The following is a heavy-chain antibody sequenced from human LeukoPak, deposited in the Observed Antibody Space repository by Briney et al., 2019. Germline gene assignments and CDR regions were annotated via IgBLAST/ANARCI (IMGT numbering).Heavy chain of an antibody. D-gene: IGHD5-24*01. Sequence: GGSLRLSCAASGFTFSSYSMNWVRQAPGKGLEWVSSISSSSSYIYYADSVKGRFTTSRDNAKNSLYLQMNSLRAEDTAVYYCARDDGYNYGVYYYGMDVWGQGTTVTVSS. CDR1: GFTFSSYS. V-gene: IGHV3-21*01. J-gene: IGHJ6*02. CDR2: ISSSSSYI. CDR3: ARDDGYNYGVYYYGMDV.